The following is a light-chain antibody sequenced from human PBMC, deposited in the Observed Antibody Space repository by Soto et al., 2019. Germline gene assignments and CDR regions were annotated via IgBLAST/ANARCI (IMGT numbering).Light chain of an antibody. V-gene: IGKV1-33*01. CDR1: QDITSY. CDR3: QHCDYLPI. Sequence: DIQMTQSPSSLSASVGDRVTITCQASQDITSYLNWYQHKPGKAPKLLISDASILEAGVLPRFSGSGSGTDFTLTISSLQPEDVATYYCQHCDYLPIFGPGTTVDFK. CDR2: DAS. J-gene: IGKJ3*01.